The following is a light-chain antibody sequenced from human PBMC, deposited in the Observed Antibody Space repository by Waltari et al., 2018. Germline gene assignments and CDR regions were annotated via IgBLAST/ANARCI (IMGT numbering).Light chain of an antibody. CDR3: ATWDDSRTGV. CDR2: NNN. V-gene: IGLV1-47*01. Sequence: QSVLTQPPSVSGTPGQRVTISCSGRTPNVGSFDVSWYRQLPGTAPRLLIFNNNQRPSGVPDRFSGSKSGASASLAISGLRSEDEADYYCATWDDSRTGVFGGGTKLTVL. J-gene: IGLJ2*01. CDR1: TPNVGSFD.